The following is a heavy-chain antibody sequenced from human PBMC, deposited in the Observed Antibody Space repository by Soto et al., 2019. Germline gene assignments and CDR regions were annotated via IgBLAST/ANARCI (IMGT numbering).Heavy chain of an antibody. V-gene: IGHV4-4*02. J-gene: IGHJ3*02. D-gene: IGHD2-15*01. Sequence: SETLSLTCAVSSGSIDNVYWWSWVRQSPGKGLEWIGETSHDGVTNYNPSLESRVTISPDTSKNQFSLKLRSVTAADTAVYYCARQGSRAFDIWGQGTMVTVSS. CDR1: SGSIDNVYW. CDR3: ARQGSRAFDI. CDR2: TSHDGVT.